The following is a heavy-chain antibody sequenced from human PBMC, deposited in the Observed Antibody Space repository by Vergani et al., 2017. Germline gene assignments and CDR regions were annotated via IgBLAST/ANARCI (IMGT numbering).Heavy chain of an antibody. CDR3: ARLKQQLATYYFDY. CDR2: ISWNSGSI. CDR1: GFTFDDYA. Sequence: EVQLVESGGGLVQPGGSLRLSCAASGFTFDDYAMHWVRQAPGKGLEWVSGISWNSGSIGYADSVKGRFTISRDNAKNSLYLQMNSLRAEDTALYYCARLKQQLATYYFDYWGQGTLVTVSS. D-gene: IGHD6-13*01. J-gene: IGHJ4*02. V-gene: IGHV3-9*01.